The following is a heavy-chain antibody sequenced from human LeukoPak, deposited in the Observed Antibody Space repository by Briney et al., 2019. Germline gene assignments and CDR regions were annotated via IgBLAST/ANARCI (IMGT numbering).Heavy chain of an antibody. J-gene: IGHJ4*02. D-gene: IGHD7-27*01. CDR2: VSGTGDVK. CDR1: GLIFTGNA. CDR3: VKLARLLPANWHFEY. Sequence: PGGSLRLSCETSGLIFTGNAMSWVRQAPGKGLEWVSTVSGTGDVKTYLGSVQGRFTISRDNSKNTVSLQMSGLRVEDTALYYGVKLARLLPANWHFEYWGQGTQVTVSS. V-gene: IGHV3-23*01.